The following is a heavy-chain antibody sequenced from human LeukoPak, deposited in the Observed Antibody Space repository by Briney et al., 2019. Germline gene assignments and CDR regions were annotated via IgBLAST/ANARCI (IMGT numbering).Heavy chain of an antibody. Sequence: SETLSLTCTVSGGSISSYYWSWIRQPPGKGLEWIGYIYYSGSTNYNPSLKSRVTISVDTSKNQFSLKLSSVTAADTAVYYCARHDPYDSGSYPLGYWGQGTLVTVSS. J-gene: IGHJ4*02. D-gene: IGHD3-10*01. CDR2: IYYSGST. CDR1: GGSISSYY. V-gene: IGHV4-59*08. CDR3: ARHDPYDSGSYPLGY.